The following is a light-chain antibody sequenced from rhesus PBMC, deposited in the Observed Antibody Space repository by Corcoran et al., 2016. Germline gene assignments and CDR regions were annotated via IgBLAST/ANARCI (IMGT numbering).Light chain of an antibody. CDR2: EVS. V-gene: IGLV2-32*02. Sequence: QAALTQPRSVAGSPGQSVTISCTGTSSDIGGYKYVSWYQQHPGTAPKVMIYEVSKRPSGVSDRFSGSKSGNTASLTISGLQAEDEADYYCSSSAGSDTYIFAPGTRLTVL. J-gene: IGLJ1*01. CDR1: SSDIGGYKY. CDR3: SSSAGSDTYI.